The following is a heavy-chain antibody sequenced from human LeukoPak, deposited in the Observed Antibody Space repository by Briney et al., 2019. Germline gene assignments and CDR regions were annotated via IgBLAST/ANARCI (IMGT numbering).Heavy chain of an antibody. D-gene: IGHD6-6*01. CDR1: GYTFTSYD. V-gene: IGHV1-8*01. Sequence: ASVKVSCKASGYTFTSYDINWVRQATGQGLEWMGWMNPNSGNTGYAQKFQGRVTRTRNTSISTAYMELSSLRSEDTAVYYCARERAIAARPWGLGYWGQGTLVAVSS. CDR3: ARERAIAARPWGLGY. J-gene: IGHJ4*02. CDR2: MNPNSGNT.